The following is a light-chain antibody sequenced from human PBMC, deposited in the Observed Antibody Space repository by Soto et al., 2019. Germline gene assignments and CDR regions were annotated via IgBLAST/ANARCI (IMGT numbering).Light chain of an antibody. J-gene: IGKJ1*01. CDR1: QSVSSN. Sequence: EIVMTQSPATLAVSPGERATLSCRASQSVSSNLAWYQQKPGQAPRLLMYGASTRATGIPDRFSGSGSGTEFTLTISTLQSEDFAVYYCQQHNNWPPCTFGRGTKVDIK. V-gene: IGKV3-15*01. CDR3: QQHNNWPPCT. CDR2: GAS.